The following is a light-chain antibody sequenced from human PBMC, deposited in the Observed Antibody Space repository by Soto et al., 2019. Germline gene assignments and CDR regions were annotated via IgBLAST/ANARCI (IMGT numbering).Light chain of an antibody. CDR2: RNS. J-gene: IGLJ2*01. CDR1: RSNFGTNY. CDR3: AAWDDSLSAVI. V-gene: IGLV1-47*01. Sequence: QSVLTQPPSTSGTPGQRVTIYCAGSRSNFGTNYVYWYQQVPGTAPKLLMYRNSQRPSGVPDRFSGSKSGTSASLAISGLRSEDEADYYCAAWDDSLSAVIFGGGTKLTVL.